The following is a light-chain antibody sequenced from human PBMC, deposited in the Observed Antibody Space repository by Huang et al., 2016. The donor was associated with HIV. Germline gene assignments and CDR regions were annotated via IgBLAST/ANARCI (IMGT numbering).Light chain of an antibody. CDR1: QTISSY. CDR3: HQRAGWPL. Sequence: EVVLPQSPATLSLSPGERATLSCRASQTISSYLAWYQHKPGQPPRLLIYDTPKRPTGIPARFSGSGSGTDFTLTISSLEPEDFAFYYCHQRAGWPLFGGGTKVEIK. V-gene: IGKV3-11*01. J-gene: IGKJ4*02. CDR2: DTP.